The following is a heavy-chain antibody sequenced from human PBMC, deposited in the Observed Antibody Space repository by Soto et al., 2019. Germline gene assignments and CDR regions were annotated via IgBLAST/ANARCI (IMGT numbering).Heavy chain of an antibody. CDR3: VREPTGGYAFSLDDY. D-gene: IGHD5-12*01. V-gene: IGHV3-74*01. Sequence: EVQLVESGGGLVQPGGSLRLSCAASGFTFSSYWMHWVRQAPGKGLVWVSRINSYGSSTTYADSVKGRFTISRDNAKNTLYLPMNSLRAEDTVVYYCVREPTGGYAFSLDDYWGQGTLVTVSS. J-gene: IGHJ4*02. CDR1: GFTFSSYW. CDR2: INSYGSST.